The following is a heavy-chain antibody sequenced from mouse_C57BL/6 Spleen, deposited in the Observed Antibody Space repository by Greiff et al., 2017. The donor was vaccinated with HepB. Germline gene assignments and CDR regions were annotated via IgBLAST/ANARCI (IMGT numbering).Heavy chain of an antibody. J-gene: IGHJ2*01. CDR3: ASSAYYSNLYFDY. D-gene: IGHD2-5*01. CDR1: GYTFTDYY. V-gene: IGHV1-19*01. Sequence: EVQLQQSGPVLVKPGASVKMSCKASGYTFTDYYMNWVKQSHGKSLEWIGVINPYNGGTSYNQKFKGKATLTVDKSSSTAYMELNSLTSEDSAVYYCASSAYYSNLYFDYWGQGTTLTVSS. CDR2: INPYNGGT.